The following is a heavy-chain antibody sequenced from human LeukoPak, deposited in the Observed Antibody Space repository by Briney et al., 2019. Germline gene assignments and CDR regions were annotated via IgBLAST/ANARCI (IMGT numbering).Heavy chain of an antibody. Sequence: SETLSLTCAVSGGSIFSTNWWSWVRQPPGKGLEWIGQIFYSGSTSYSPSLKSRVTISMDKSKNQFSLQLHSVTAADTAVYYCAGGQSYYDSSAYYYEGDAFDIWGQGTMVTVSS. J-gene: IGHJ3*02. V-gene: IGHV4-4*02. CDR2: IFYSGST. CDR3: AGGQSYYDSSAYYYEGDAFDI. CDR1: GGSIFSTNW. D-gene: IGHD3-22*01.